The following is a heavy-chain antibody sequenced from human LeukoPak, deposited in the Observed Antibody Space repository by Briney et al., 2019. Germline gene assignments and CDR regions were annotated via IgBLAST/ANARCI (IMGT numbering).Heavy chain of an antibody. Sequence: GSLRLSCAASGFTFSSYAMSWIRQAPGKGLEWVSAISGSGDSTYYGDSVKGRFTISRDNSKNTLYLQMNSLRAEDTAVYYCAKTRPLDSSSWSHGDYWGQGTLVTVSS. CDR3: AKTRPLDSSSWSHGDY. CDR1: GFTFSSYA. D-gene: IGHD6-13*01. CDR2: ISGSGDST. V-gene: IGHV3-23*01. J-gene: IGHJ4*02.